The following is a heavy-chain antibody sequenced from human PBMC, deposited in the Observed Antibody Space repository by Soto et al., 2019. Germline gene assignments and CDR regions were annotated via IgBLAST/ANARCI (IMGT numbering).Heavy chain of an antibody. Sequence: QVQLVQSGAEVKKPGSSVKVSCKASGGTFSSYSINWVRQAPGQGLEWMGEIIPIFGTANYAQKFQGRVTITADESTSTAYMELSSLRAEDTAVYYCARDGGSHSGGIDYWGQGTLVTVSS. CDR2: IIPIFGTA. CDR3: ARDGGSHSGGIDY. CDR1: GGTFSSYS. D-gene: IGHD1-26*01. V-gene: IGHV1-69*01. J-gene: IGHJ4*02.